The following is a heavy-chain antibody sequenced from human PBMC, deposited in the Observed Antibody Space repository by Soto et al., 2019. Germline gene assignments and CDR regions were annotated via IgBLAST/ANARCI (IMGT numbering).Heavy chain of an antibody. J-gene: IGHJ4*02. CDR2: IYYSGST. V-gene: IGHV4-59*08. Sequence: PSETLSLTCAVYGGSFSGYYWSWIRQPPGKGLEWIGYIYYSGSTNYNPSPKSRVTISVDTSKNQFSLKLSSVTAADTAVYYCAIIYCSGGSCHLDYWGQGTLVTVSS. CDR3: AIIYCSGGSCHLDY. D-gene: IGHD2-15*01. CDR1: GGSFSGYY.